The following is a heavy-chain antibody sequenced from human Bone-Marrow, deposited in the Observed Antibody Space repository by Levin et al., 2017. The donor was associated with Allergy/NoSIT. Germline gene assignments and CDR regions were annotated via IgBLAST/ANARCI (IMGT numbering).Heavy chain of an antibody. J-gene: IGHJ5*02. CDR3: ARGTVGPPLDIAAAANNWFDP. D-gene: IGHD6-13*01. V-gene: IGHV3-7*01. CDR2: IKQDGSEK. Sequence: ESLKISCAASGFTFSSYWMSWVRQAPGKGLEWVANIKQDGSEKYYVDSVKGRFTISRDNAKNSLYLQMNSLRAEDTAVYYCARGTVGPPLDIAAAANNWFDPWGQGTLVTVSS. CDR1: GFTFSSYW.